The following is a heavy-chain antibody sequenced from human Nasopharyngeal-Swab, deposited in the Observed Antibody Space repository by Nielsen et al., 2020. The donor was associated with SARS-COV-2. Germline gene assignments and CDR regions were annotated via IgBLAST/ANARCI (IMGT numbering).Heavy chain of an antibody. CDR3: AREEGRGYSGYDREYYDFDF. D-gene: IGHD5-12*01. Sequence: WARQTPGQALDCMGGIIPIFGTANYAQKLQDRVTITADKSTSTAYMELSRLRSEDTAVDYCAREEGRGYSGYDREYYDFDFWGKGTTVTVSS. J-gene: IGHJ6*03. CDR2: IIPIFGTA. V-gene: IGHV1-69*06.